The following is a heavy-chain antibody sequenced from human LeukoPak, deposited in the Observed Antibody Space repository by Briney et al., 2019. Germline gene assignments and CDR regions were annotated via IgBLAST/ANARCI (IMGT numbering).Heavy chain of an antibody. CDR3: AIMHPYYDGSGYWVQ. J-gene: IGHJ4*02. CDR1: GFTFSSYA. CDR2: ISTSGGST. Sequence: GESLRLSSAASGFTFSSYAMSWVRQAPGKGLEWVSGISTSGGSTSYADSVKGRFTISRDNPRNTLYMQMNSLRAEDTAVYYCAIMHPYYDGSGYWVQWGQGSLVTVSS. D-gene: IGHD3-22*01. V-gene: IGHV3-23*01.